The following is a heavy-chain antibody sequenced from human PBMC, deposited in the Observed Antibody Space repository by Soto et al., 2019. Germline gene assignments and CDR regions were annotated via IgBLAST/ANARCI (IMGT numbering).Heavy chain of an antibody. CDR1: GGTFSSYA. CDR3: ARDPHQDPPADWYFDY. J-gene: IGHJ4*02. D-gene: IGHD3-9*01. V-gene: IGHV1-69*01. CDR2: MIPIFGTA. Sequence: QVQLVQSGAEVKKPGSSVKVSCKASGGTFSSYAISWVRQAPGQGLEWMGGMIPIFGTANYAQKFQGRVTITADESTSTADMELSSLRSEDTAVYYCARDPHQDPPADWYFDYWGQGTLVTVSS.